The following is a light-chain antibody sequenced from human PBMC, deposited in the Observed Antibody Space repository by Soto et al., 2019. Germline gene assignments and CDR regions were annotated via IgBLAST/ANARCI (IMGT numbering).Light chain of an antibody. Sequence: QSVLTQPPSVSGAPGHRVTISCTGSSSNIGAGYNVNWYQQLPGTAPKLLIAGNSNRLSGVPDRFSGSKSGTSSSLAITGLQAEAEADDYCQSSYTSLNVIFGGGTKLTVL. CDR2: GNS. V-gene: IGLV1-40*01. J-gene: IGLJ2*01. CDR1: SSNIGAGYN. CDR3: QSSYTSLNVI.